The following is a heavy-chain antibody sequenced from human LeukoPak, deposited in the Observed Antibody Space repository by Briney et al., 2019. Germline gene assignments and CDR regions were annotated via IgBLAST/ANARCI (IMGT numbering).Heavy chain of an antibody. CDR2: MYHSGSI. J-gene: IGHJ4*02. CDR3: AATIKRDYGDTNLDY. D-gene: IGHD4-17*01. V-gene: IGHV4-59*01. Sequence: AETLSLTCTAPGDSISSYYWSWIRQPPGKGLEWIGYMYHSGSINYSPSLKSRVTISIDTSKNQFSLRLTSVTAADTAVYYCAATIKRDYGDTNLDYWGQGTLFTDYS. CDR1: GDSISSYY.